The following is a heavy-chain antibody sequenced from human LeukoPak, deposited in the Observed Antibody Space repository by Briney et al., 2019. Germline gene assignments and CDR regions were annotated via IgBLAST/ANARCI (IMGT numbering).Heavy chain of an antibody. V-gene: IGHV3-23*01. Sequence: GGSLRLSCAASGFTFSSYAMIWVRQAPGKGLEWVSAIRGGDDTTYYADSVKGRFTVSRDNSKNALYLQMNSLRAEDTAVYYCTRSDSGTYCNKYFQYWGQGTLVTVSS. CDR2: IRGGDDTT. CDR3: TRSDSGTYCNKYFQY. J-gene: IGHJ1*01. CDR1: GFTFSSYA. D-gene: IGHD3-10*01.